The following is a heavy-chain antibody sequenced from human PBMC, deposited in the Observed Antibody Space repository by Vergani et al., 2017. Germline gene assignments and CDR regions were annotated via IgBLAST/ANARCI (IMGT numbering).Heavy chain of an antibody. D-gene: IGHD3-3*01. CDR1: GYSFTSYW. CDR3: ARLKEWRSWPSGWFDP. V-gene: IGHV5-51*03. Sequence: VQLVQSGAEVKKPGESLKISCKGSGYSFTSYWIGWVRQMPGKGLEWMGIIYPGDSDTRYSTSFQGQVTISADKSISTAYLQWSSLKASDTAMYYCARLKEWRSWPSGWFDPWGQGTLVTVSS. J-gene: IGHJ5*02. CDR2: IYPGDSDT.